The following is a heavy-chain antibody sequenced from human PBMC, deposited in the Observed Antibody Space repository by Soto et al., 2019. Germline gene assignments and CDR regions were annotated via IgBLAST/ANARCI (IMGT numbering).Heavy chain of an antibody. V-gene: IGHV1-2*02. CDR2: INPNSGGT. J-gene: IGHJ6*02. D-gene: IGHD2-21*01. Sequence: ASVKVSCKASGYTFTGYYMHWVRQAPVQGLEWMGWINPNSGGTNYAQKFQGRATMTRDTSISTAYMELSRLRSDDTAVYYCARERKGDSPPYGMDVWGQATTVTVSS. CDR3: ARERKGDSPPYGMDV. CDR1: GYTFTGYY.